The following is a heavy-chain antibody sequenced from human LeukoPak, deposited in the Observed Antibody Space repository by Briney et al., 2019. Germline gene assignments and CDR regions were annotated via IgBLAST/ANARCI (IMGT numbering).Heavy chain of an antibody. J-gene: IGHJ4*02. V-gene: IGHV3-74*01. CDR3: ARYIGSYHAFDY. D-gene: IGHD1-26*01. CDR1: GFTFSSNW. Sequence: GGSLRLSCAASGFTFSSNWMHWVRQAPGKGLVWVSRINSDGSGTSYADSVKGHFTISRDNAKNTLYQQMNSLRAEHTAVYYCARYIGSYHAFDYWGQGTLVTVSS. CDR2: INSDGSGT.